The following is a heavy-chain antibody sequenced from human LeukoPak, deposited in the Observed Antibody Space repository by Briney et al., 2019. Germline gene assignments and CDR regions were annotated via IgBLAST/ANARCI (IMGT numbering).Heavy chain of an antibody. CDR2: ISSSSSYI. D-gene: IGHD6-19*01. CDR3: ARGGYSSGWYVAFDI. V-gene: IGHV3-21*01. J-gene: IGHJ3*02. Sequence: GGSLRLSCAASGFTFSSYSMNWVRRAPGKGLEWVSSISSSSSYIYYADSVKGRFTISRDNAKNSLYLQMNSLRAEDTAVYYCARGGYSSGWYVAFDIWGQGTMVTVSS. CDR1: GFTFSSYS.